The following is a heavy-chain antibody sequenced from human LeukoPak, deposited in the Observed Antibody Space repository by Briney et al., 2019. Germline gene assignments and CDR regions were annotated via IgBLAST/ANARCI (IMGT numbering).Heavy chain of an antibody. CDR3: ARDWPRGYYDSSGDDAFDI. D-gene: IGHD3-22*01. V-gene: IGHV1-2*02. CDR1: GYTFTGYY. Sequence: ASVTVSCKASGYTFTGYYMHWVRQAPGQGLEWMGWINPNSGGTNYAQKFQGRVTMARDTSISTAYMELSRLRSDDTAVYYCARDWPRGYYDSSGDDAFDIWGQGTMVTVSS. J-gene: IGHJ3*02. CDR2: INPNSGGT.